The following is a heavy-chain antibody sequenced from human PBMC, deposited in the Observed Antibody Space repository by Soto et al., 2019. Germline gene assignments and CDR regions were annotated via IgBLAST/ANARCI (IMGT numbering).Heavy chain of an antibody. V-gene: IGHV4-39*01. J-gene: IGHJ6*02. Sequence: QLQLQESGPGLVKPSETLSLTCTVSGGSISSSSYYWGWIRQPPGRGLEWIGSIYYSGSTYYNPSLKGRVTISVDTSKNQFSLKLSSVTAADTAVYYCAMGDYWGSYRYTVPYGMDVWGQGTTVTVSS. CDR3: AMGDYWGSYRYTVPYGMDV. D-gene: IGHD3-16*02. CDR1: GGSISSSSYY. CDR2: IYYSGST.